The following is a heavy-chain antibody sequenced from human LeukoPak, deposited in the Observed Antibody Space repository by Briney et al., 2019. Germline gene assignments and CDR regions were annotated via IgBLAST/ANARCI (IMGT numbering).Heavy chain of an antibody. CDR2: INPTSGGT. J-gene: IGHJ4*02. D-gene: IGHD1/OR15-1a*01. CDR3: ATSHKPFIGNIFDY. Sequence: ASVKVSCKASGYTFTAYHIHWVRQAPGQGLEWMGWINPTSGGTVFAQKFQGRVTLIRDTSITTAYMELRGLRSDDTAVYYCATSHKPFIGNIFDYWGQGTLVTVSS. V-gene: IGHV1-2*02. CDR1: GYTFTAYH.